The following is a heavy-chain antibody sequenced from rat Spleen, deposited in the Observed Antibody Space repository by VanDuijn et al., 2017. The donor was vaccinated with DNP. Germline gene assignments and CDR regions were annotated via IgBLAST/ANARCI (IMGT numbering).Heavy chain of an antibody. J-gene: IGHJ4*01. CDR1: GFTFNDYI. Sequence: EVQLVESGGGLVQSGRSLKISCAASGFTFNDYIMAWVRQAPKKGLEWVANIVYDGSSTYYRDSVKGRFTISRDNARNTLYFQMDSLRSEDTATYYCARHRTIMPYYYAMDAWGQGASVTVSS. V-gene: IGHV5S10*01. CDR3: ARHRTIMPYYYAMDA. D-gene: IGHD3-8*01. CDR2: IVYDGSST.